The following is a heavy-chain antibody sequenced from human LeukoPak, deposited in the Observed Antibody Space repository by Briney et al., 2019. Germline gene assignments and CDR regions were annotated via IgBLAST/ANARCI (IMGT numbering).Heavy chain of an antibody. CDR2: IIPIFGTA. Sequence: ASVKVSCKASGGTFSSYAISWVRQAPGQGLEWMGGIIPIFGTANYARKFQGRVTITADKSTSTAYMELSSLRSEDTAVYYCASVDTAMGWFDPWGQGTLVTVSS. D-gene: IGHD5-18*01. CDR1: GGTFSSYA. V-gene: IGHV1-69*06. CDR3: ASVDTAMGWFDP. J-gene: IGHJ5*02.